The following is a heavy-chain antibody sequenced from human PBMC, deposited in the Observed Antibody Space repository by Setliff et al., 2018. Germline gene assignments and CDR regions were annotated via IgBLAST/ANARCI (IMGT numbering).Heavy chain of an antibody. CDR2: SNPNTGST. CDR3: ARYVRVATATGEYYFDF. D-gene: IGHD2-15*01. Sequence: SVTVSHLASGYPFTDYYIQWVRPSPGHGLEWMGWSNPNTGSTDYRQWSQGMMTMTRETSSSSAYMDVNRLKSDDTAVYYCARYVRVATATGEYYFDFWGQGTLVTVSS. CDR1: GYPFTDYY. V-gene: IGHV1-2*02. J-gene: IGHJ4*02.